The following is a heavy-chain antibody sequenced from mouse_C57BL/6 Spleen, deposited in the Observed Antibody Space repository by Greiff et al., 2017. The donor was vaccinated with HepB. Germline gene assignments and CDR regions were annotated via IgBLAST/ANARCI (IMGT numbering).Heavy chain of an antibody. CDR1: GYTFTSYW. V-gene: IGHV1-5*01. D-gene: IGHD2-4*01. CDR3: TRTDYDERYFDY. CDR2: IYPGNSDT. Sequence: VQLQQSGTVLARPGASVKMSCKTSGYTFTSYWMHWVKQRPGQGLEWIGAIYPGNSDTSYNQKFKGKAKLTAVTSASTAYMELSSLTNEDSAVYYCTRTDYDERYFDYWGQGTTLTVSS. J-gene: IGHJ2*01.